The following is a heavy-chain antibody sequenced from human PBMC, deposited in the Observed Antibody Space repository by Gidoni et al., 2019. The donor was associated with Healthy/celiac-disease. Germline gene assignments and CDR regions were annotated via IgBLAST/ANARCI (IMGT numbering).Heavy chain of an antibody. J-gene: IGHJ5*02. CDR2: IYPGDSDT. CDR3: ARLDVVVPAAMRPLLFDQGLDSHGFDP. CDR1: GYSFTSYW. D-gene: IGHD2-2*01. V-gene: IGHV5-51*03. Sequence: EVQLVQSGAEVKKPGESLKISCKGSGYSFTSYWIGWVRQMHGKGLEWMGIIYPGDSDTRYSPSFQGQVTISADKSISTAYLQWSSLKASDTAMYYCARLDVVVPAAMRPLLFDQGLDSHGFDPWGQGTLVTVSS.